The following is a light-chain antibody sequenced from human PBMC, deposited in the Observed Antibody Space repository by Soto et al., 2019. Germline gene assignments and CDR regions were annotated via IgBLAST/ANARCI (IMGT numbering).Light chain of an antibody. CDR3: QQYNSYSAIT. CDR2: DAS. Sequence: DIQMTQSPSTLSASVGDRVTITCRASQSIRPWLAWYQQKPGKAPQLLIYDASTLESGVPSRFSGSGSGTEFTRTISSRQSDDFATYYCQQYNSYSAITFGGGTRVE. CDR1: QSIRPW. J-gene: IGKJ4*01. V-gene: IGKV1-5*01.